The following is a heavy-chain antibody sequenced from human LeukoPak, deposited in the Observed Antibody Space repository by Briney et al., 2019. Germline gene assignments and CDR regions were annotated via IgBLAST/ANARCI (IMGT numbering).Heavy chain of an antibody. D-gene: IGHD2-21*02. J-gene: IGHJ4*02. Sequence: GGSLRLSCAASGFTFSSYWMHWVRQAPGKGLVWVSRINSDGSSTSYADSVKGRFTISRDNAKNTLYLQMNSPRAEDTAVYYCARVVTAQDFDYWGQGTLVTVSS. CDR1: GFTFSSYW. CDR3: ARVVTAQDFDY. CDR2: INSDGSST. V-gene: IGHV3-74*01.